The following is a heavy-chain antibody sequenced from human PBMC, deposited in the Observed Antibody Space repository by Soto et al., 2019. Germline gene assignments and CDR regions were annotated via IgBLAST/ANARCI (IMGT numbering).Heavy chain of an antibody. CDR2: IYYSGST. CDR1: GGSISSYY. D-gene: IGHD1-1*01. J-gene: IGHJ5*02. V-gene: IGHV4-59*12. Sequence: SETLSLTCTVSGGSISSYYWSWIRQPPGKGLEWIGYIYYSGSTNYNPSLKSRVTISVDTSKKQFSLKLRSVTAADTAVYYCVRDGTKTLRDWFDPWGQGISVTVSS. CDR3: VRDGTKTLRDWFDP.